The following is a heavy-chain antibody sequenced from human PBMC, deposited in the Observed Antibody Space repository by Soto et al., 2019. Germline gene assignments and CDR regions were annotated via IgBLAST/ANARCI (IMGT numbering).Heavy chain of an antibody. CDR3: ARVVPVGIIDY. CDR1: GYTSTSYY. V-gene: IGHV1-46*01. J-gene: IGHJ4*02. CDR2: INPSGGST. D-gene: IGHD2-2*01. Sequence: ASVKVSCKASGYTSTSYYMHWVRHAPGQGLEWMGIINPSGGSTNYAQKFQGRVTMTRDTSTSTVYMELSSLRSEDTAVYYCARVVPVGIIDYWGQRTLVTVSS.